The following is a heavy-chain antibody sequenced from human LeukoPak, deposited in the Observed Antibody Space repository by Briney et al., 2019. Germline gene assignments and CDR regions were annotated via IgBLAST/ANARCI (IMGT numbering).Heavy chain of an antibody. CDR3: ARDYGSGSYRPFDY. CDR2: INPNSGDT. V-gene: IGHV1-2*02. Sequence: ASVKVSCKASGYTFTGHYMHWVRQAPGQGPEWMGWINPNSGDTNYAQKFQGRVTMTRDTSISTAYMELSSLRSDDTAVYYCARDYGSGSYRPFDYWGQGTLVTVSS. J-gene: IGHJ4*02. D-gene: IGHD3-10*01. CDR1: GYTFTGHY.